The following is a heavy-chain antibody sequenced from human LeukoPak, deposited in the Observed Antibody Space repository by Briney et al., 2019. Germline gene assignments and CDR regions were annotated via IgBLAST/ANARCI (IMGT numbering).Heavy chain of an antibody. V-gene: IGHV1-69*04. CDR3: ARGGNRFGWNEDPLDY. D-gene: IGHD1-1*01. J-gene: IGHJ4*02. CDR1: GGTFSSYA. CDR2: IIPILGIA. Sequence: SVKVSCKASGGTFSSYAISWVRQAPGQGLEWMGRIIPILGIANYAQKFQGRVTITADESTSTAYMKLSSLRSEDTAVYYCARGGNRFGWNEDPLDYWGQGTLVTVSS.